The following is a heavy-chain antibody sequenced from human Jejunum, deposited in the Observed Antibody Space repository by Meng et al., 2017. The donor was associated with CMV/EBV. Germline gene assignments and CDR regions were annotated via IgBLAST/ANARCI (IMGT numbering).Heavy chain of an antibody. CDR1: GFTFSDHW. V-gene: IGHV3-7*04. D-gene: IGHD3-16*01. CDR3: ARGHYGRDY. Sequence: VHLVESGGGVVQPGGSLRLSCAASGFTFSDHWMSWIRQAPGKGLGWVAQIKKDGSEKYYVGSVKGRFTISRDDAKNSLYLQMNSLRAEDTAVYYCARGHYGRDYRGHGTLGTVS. CDR2: IKKDGSEK. J-gene: IGHJ4*01.